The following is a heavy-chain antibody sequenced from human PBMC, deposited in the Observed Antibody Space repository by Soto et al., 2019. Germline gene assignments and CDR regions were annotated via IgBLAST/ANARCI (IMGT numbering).Heavy chain of an antibody. J-gene: IGHJ4*02. Sequence: QVQLVESGGGLVKPGGSLRLSCAASGFTFSDYYMSWIRQAPGKGLEWVSYISSSSSYTNYADSVKGRFTISRDNAKNSLYLQMNSLRAEDTAVYYCARENWNDERYVDYWGQGTLVTVSS. D-gene: IGHD1-1*01. CDR3: ARENWNDERYVDY. CDR2: ISSSSSYT. CDR1: GFTFSDYY. V-gene: IGHV3-11*06.